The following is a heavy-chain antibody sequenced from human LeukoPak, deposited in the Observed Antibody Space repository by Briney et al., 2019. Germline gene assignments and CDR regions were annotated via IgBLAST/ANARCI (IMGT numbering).Heavy chain of an antibody. J-gene: IGHJ4*02. CDR3: TRWSLSTVTAFDY. CDR2: ISSSSSYI. D-gene: IGHD4-17*01. Sequence: PGGSLRLSCAASGFTFSSYSMNWVRQAPGKGLEWVSSISSSSSYIYYADSVKGRFTISRDNAKNSLYLQMNSLRAEDTAVYYCTRWSLSTVTAFDYWGQGTLVTVSS. V-gene: IGHV3-21*01. CDR1: GFTFSSYS.